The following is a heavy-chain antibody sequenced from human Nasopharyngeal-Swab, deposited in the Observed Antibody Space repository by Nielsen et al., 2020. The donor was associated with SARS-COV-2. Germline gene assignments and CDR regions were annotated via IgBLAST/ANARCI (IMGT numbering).Heavy chain of an antibody. D-gene: IGHD2-15*01. CDR1: CGTFSSNA. J-gene: IGHJ4*02. CDR3: ARGRRGYCSGGSCGGDWYFDY. V-gene: IGHV1-3*01. Sequence: CRACCGTFSSNAMTWVRQAPGQRLEWMGWINAGNGNTKYSQKFQGRVTITRDTSASTAYMELSSLRSEDTAVYYCARGRRGYCSGGSCGGDWYFDYWGQGTLVTVSS. CDR2: INAGNGNT.